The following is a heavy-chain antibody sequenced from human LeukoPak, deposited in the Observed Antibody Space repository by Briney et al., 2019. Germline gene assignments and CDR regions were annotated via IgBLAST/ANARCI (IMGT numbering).Heavy chain of an antibody. CDR1: GYTFTSYY. CDR3: AREGSMIVVVITTPHGWFDP. D-gene: IGHD3-22*01. J-gene: IGHJ5*02. Sequence: GASVKVSCKASGYTFTSYYMHWVRQAPGQGLEWMGIINPSGGSTSYAQKFQGRVTMTRDTSTSTVYMELSSLRSEDTAVYYCAREGSMIVVVITTPHGWFDPWGQGTLVTVSS. V-gene: IGHV1-46*01. CDR2: INPSGGST.